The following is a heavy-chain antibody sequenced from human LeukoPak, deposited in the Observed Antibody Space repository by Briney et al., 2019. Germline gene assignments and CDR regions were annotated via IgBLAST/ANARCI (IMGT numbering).Heavy chain of an antibody. V-gene: IGHV4-4*02. Sequence: SETLSLTCAVSGGSISSSNWWSWVRQPPGKGLGWIGEIYHSGSTNYNPSLKSRVTISIDKSKNQFSLKLSSVTAADTAVYYCARYLSAAGNGRLDYWGQGTLVTVSS. CDR1: GGSISSSNW. CDR2: IYHSGST. J-gene: IGHJ4*02. CDR3: ARYLSAAGNGRLDY. D-gene: IGHD6-13*01.